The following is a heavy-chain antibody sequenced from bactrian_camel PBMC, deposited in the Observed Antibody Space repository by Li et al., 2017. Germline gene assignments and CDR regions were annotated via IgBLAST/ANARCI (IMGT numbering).Heavy chain of an antibody. D-gene: IGHD6*01. CDR2: ISSLGALT. Sequence: DVQLVESGGGLVQPGGSLRLSYAASGFTFSTYAMSWVRQAPGKGLEWVSSISSLGALTYYADSVKGQFTISRDNAKNTVYLQMNSLKSEDTALYYCAPNGAGQRGHTPRTTGARGPRSPSP. CDR1: GFTFSTYA. J-gene: IGHJ4*01. V-gene: IGHV3S40*01. CDR3: APNGAGQRGHTPRTT.